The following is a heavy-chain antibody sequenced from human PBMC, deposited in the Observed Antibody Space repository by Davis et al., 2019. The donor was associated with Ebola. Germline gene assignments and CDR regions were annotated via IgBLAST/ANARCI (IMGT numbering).Heavy chain of an antibody. CDR3: ASPREGWCDY. CDR2: INAGNGNT. CDR1: GYTFTSYG. V-gene: IGHV1-3*01. D-gene: IGHD2-21*01. Sequence: AASVKVSCKASGYTFTSYGISWVRQAPGQRLEWMGWINAGNGNTKYSQKFQGRVTITRDTSASTAYMELSSLRSEDTAVYYCASPREGWCDYWGQGTLVTVSS. J-gene: IGHJ4*02.